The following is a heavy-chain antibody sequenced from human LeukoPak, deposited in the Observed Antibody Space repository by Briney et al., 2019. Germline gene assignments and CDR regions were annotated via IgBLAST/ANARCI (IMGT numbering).Heavy chain of an antibody. D-gene: IGHD1-26*01. V-gene: IGHV1-2*02. Sequence: ASVKVSCKASGYTLTGYYMHWVRQAPGQGLEWMGWINPNSGGTNYAQKFQGRVTMTRDTSISTAYMELSRLRSDDTAVYYCARDRAWELPENDFDYWGQGTLVTVSS. CDR3: ARDRAWELPENDFDY. J-gene: IGHJ4*02. CDR2: INPNSGGT. CDR1: GYTLTGYY.